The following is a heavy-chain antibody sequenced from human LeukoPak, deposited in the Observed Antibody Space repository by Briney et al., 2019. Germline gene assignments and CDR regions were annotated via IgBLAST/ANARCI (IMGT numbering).Heavy chain of an antibody. CDR3: AREGGLGYYDSSGTNDY. D-gene: IGHD3-22*01. Sequence: SETLSLTCTVSGGSISSYYWSWIRQPPGKGLEWIGSIYYSGSAYYNPSLKSRVTISVDTSKNQFSLKLSSVTAADTAVYYCAREGGLGYYDSSGTNDYWGQGTLVTVSS. V-gene: IGHV4-59*12. CDR1: GGSISSYY. CDR2: IYYSGSA. J-gene: IGHJ4*02.